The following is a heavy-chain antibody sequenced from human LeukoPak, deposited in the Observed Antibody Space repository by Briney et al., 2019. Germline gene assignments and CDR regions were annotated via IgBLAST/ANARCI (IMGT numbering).Heavy chain of an antibody. CDR3: ARASVPYSSGWYILDY. D-gene: IGHD6-19*01. CDR1: GDSVSSHSAA. V-gene: IGHV6-1*01. J-gene: IGHJ4*02. Sequence: SQTLSLTCAISGDSVSSHSAAWNWIRQSPSRGLEWLGRTYYRSKWYNDYAVSVKSRITINPDTSKNQFSLQLNSVTPEDTAVYYCARASVPYSSGWYILDYWGQGTLVTVSS. CDR2: TYYRSKWYN.